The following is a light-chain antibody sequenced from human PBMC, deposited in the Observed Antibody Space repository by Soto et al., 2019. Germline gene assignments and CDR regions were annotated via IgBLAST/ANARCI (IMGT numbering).Light chain of an antibody. CDR2: GAS. CDR3: QQYGSSPWT. J-gene: IGKJ1*01. CDR1: QTVSSSY. Sequence: EIVLTQSPGTLSLSPGERATLSCRASQTVSSSYFAWYQQKPGQAPRLLIYGASSRATGIPDRFSGGGSGTDFTLTSSRLEPEDFAVYYCQQYGSSPWTFGQGTKVEIK. V-gene: IGKV3-20*01.